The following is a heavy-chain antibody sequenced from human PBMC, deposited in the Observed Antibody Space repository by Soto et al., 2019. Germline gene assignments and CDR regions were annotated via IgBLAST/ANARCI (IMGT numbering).Heavy chain of an antibody. V-gene: IGHV3-30*18. Sequence: QVQLVESGGGVVQPGRSLRLSCAASGFTFSSYGMHWVGQAPGKGLEWVAVISYDGSNKYYADSVKGRFTISRDNSKNTLYLQMNSLRAEDTAVYYCAKDGYCSGGSCYSHNYYYGMDVWGQGTTVTVSS. CDR1: GFTFSSYG. J-gene: IGHJ6*02. CDR2: ISYDGSNK. CDR3: AKDGYCSGGSCYSHNYYYGMDV. D-gene: IGHD2-15*01.